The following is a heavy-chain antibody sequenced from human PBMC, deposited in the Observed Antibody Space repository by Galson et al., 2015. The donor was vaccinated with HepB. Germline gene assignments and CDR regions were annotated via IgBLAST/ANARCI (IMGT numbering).Heavy chain of an antibody. CDR3: ARGGGSSWYRGLDY. J-gene: IGHJ4*02. V-gene: IGHV3-74*01. CDR2: MNEDGSMT. Sequence: SLRLSCAASGFTFSRYWMHWVRQAPGKGLMWVSRMNEDGSMTGYADSVKGRFTISRDYARDTLYLQMNSLRAEDTAVYYCARGGGSSWYRGLDYWGQGTLVTVSS. D-gene: IGHD6-13*01. CDR1: GFTFSRYW.